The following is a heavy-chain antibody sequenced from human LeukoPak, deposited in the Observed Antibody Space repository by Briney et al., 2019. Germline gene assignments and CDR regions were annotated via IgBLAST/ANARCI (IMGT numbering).Heavy chain of an antibody. J-gene: IGHJ3*02. Sequence: SETLSLTCAVYGGSFSGYYWSWIRQPPGKGLEWIGEINHSGSTNYNPSLKSRVTISIDTSKNQFSLKLSSVTAADTAVYYCARGQAFDIWGQGTMVTVSS. CDR1: GGSFSGYY. CDR3: ARGQAFDI. CDR2: INHSGST. V-gene: IGHV4-34*01.